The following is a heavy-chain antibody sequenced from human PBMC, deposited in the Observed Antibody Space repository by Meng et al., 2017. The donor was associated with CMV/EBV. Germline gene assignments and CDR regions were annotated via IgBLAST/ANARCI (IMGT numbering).Heavy chain of an antibody. CDR1: GFTFRSYS. Sequence: YLRISCAASGFTFRSYSMNWVRQAPGKGLEWVSSISSSSSYIYYADSVKGRFTISRDNAKNSLYLQMNSLRAEDTAVYYCARGMEDYWGQGTLVTVSS. D-gene: IGHD1-1*01. V-gene: IGHV3-21*01. CDR3: ARGMEDY. CDR2: ISSSSSYI. J-gene: IGHJ4*02.